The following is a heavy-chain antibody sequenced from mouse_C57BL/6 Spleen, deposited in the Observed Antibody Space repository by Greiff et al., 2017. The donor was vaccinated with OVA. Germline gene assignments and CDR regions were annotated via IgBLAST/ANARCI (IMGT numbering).Heavy chain of an antibody. CDR3: ANESGSTYYFDY. J-gene: IGHJ2*01. D-gene: IGHD1-1*01. CDR2: INPYNGGT. V-gene: IGHV1-19*01. CDR1: GYTFTDYY. Sequence: VQLQQSGPVLVKPGASVKMSCKASGYTFTDYYMNWVKQSHGKSLEWIGVINPYNGGTSYNQKFKGKATLTVDKSSSTAYMELNSLTSEDSAVYYCANESGSTYYFDYWGKGTTLTVSS.